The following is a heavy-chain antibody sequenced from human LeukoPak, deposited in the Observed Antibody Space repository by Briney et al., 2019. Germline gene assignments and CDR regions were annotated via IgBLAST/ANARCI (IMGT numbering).Heavy chain of an antibody. Sequence: GGSLRLSCAVSGFTVSGNYMSWVRQAPGKGLEWVSVMYSSGSTDYADSVKGRFTIFRDNSKNTLYLQMNSLRAEDTAVYYCARALRGYYGDYGPGYFDYWGQGTLVTVSS. CDR1: GFTVSGNY. J-gene: IGHJ4*02. CDR3: ARALRGYYGDYGPGYFDY. V-gene: IGHV3-53*01. CDR2: MYSSGST. D-gene: IGHD4-17*01.